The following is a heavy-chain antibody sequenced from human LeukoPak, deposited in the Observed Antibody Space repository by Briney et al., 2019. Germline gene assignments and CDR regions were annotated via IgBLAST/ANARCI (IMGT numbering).Heavy chain of an antibody. D-gene: IGHD2-21*01. CDR3: AKGPKIPSPTYYFDY. CDR2: ISGSGGNT. Sequence: GGSLRLSCAPSGFTFSSYAMGWVRQALGKGLEWVSAISGSGGNTYYAASVKGRFTFSRDNSKNTLCLQMNSLRAEDTAVYYCAKGPKIPSPTYYFDYWGQGTLVTVSS. V-gene: IGHV3-23*01. CDR1: GFTFSSYA. J-gene: IGHJ4*02.